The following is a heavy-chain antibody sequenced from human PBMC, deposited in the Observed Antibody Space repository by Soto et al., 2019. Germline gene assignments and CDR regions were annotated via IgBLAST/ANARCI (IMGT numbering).Heavy chain of an antibody. CDR2: IREDGSGE. D-gene: IGHD1-1*01. V-gene: IGHV3-7*03. CDR1: GFSFGLHW. CDR3: ASVHAGY. J-gene: IGHJ4*02. Sequence: GGSLRLSCAASGFSFGLHWMSWVRQAPGKGLEWVASIREDGSGEFYVDSVKGRFTISRDNAKNSLYLQMSSLRGEDTAVYYCASVHAGYWGQGTLVTVSS.